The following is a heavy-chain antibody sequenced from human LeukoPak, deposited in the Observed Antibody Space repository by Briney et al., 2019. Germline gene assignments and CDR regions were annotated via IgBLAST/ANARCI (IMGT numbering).Heavy chain of an antibody. CDR2: INPDGRTT. CDR1: GFTFSMYR. Sequence: PGGSLRLSCSASGFTFSMYRMHWVRQAPGKGLVWVSRINPDGRTTPYADSVKGRFTISRDNAKNTLYLEMNSLRAEDAAVYYCASGRYDSSGSLDYWGQGTLVTVSS. J-gene: IGHJ4*02. V-gene: IGHV3-74*01. CDR3: ASGRYDSSGSLDY. D-gene: IGHD3-22*01.